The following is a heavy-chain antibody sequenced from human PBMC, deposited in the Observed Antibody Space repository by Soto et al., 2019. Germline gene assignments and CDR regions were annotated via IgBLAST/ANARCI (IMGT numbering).Heavy chain of an antibody. CDR3: AIQHYYDSSGYYTWN. Sequence: SETLSLTCSVSGGSIRNNIYYWGWIRQPPGKGLEWIATVHYSGSTYYTPSLKSRVTISADTSNNQFSLRLNSVTAADTAVYYCAIQHYYDSSGYYTWNWCQGTLVTVSS. V-gene: IGHV4-39*01. CDR2: VHYSGST. CDR1: GGSIRNNIYY. J-gene: IGHJ4*02. D-gene: IGHD3-22*01.